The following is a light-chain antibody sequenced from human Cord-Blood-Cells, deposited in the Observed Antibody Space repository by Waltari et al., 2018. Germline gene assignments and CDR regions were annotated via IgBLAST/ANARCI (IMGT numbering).Light chain of an antibody. V-gene: IGLV2-14*01. J-gene: IGLJ3*02. CDR1: SSDVGGYTY. Sequence: QSALTQPASVSGSPGQSITISCTGTSSDVGGYTYVSWYQQHPGKAPKLMIYDVSNRPLGVSMRCSGSKAGNTASLTISGLQAEDEADYYCSSYTSSSTWVFGGGTKLTVL. CDR3: SSYTSSSTWV. CDR2: DVS.